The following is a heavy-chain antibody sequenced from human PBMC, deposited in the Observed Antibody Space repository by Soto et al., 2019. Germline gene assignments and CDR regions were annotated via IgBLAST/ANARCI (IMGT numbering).Heavy chain of an antibody. D-gene: IGHD3-16*01. V-gene: IGHV1-18*01. CDR3: ARDRGGISVDY. Sequence: QVQLVQSGAEVKKPGASVKVSCKASGYTFTSYGISWVRQAPGQGLEWMGWISAYNGNTNYAQKLQGRGTMTTDRSTSTAHMERRGMRSDDTAVYYCARDRGGISVDYWGQGTLVTVSS. J-gene: IGHJ4*02. CDR1: GYTFTSYG. CDR2: ISAYNGNT.